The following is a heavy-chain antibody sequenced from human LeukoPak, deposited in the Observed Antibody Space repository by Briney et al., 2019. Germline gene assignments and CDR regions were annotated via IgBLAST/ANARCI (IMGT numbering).Heavy chain of an antibody. CDR2: ISTSGSTI. CDR3: ARGEKHCTNGLCYQKWGPFDY. CDR1: GFTFSDYY. V-gene: IGHV3-11*04. Sequence: PGGSLRLSCAASGFTFSDYYMSWIRQAPGKGLEWVSYISTSGSTIYYADSVKGRFTISRDNAKNSLYLQMNSLRAEDTAVYYCARGEKHCTNGLCYQKWGPFDYWGQGTLVTVSS. J-gene: IGHJ4*02. D-gene: IGHD2-8*01.